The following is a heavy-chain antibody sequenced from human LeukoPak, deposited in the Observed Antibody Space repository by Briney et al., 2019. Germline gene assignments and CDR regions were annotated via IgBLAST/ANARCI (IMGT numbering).Heavy chain of an antibody. V-gene: IGHV3-23*01. CDR1: GFTFTTYA. CDR3: TRDKEYSSTASAWFDP. D-gene: IGHD6-6*01. Sequence: GGSLRLSCAASGFTFTTYAMSWVRQAPGKGLEWVSSISGNAGTTHCADSVKGRFTVSRDNAKNTLYLQMNSLRAEDTAVYYCTRDKEYSSTASAWFDPWGQGTLVTVSS. CDR2: ISGNAGTT. J-gene: IGHJ5*02.